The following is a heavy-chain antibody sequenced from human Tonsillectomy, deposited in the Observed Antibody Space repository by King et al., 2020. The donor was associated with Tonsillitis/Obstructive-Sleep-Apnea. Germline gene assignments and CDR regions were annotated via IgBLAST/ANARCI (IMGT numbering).Heavy chain of an antibody. CDR1: GGSISTYY. V-gene: IGHV4-59*01. J-gene: IGHJ4*02. D-gene: IGHD3-10*01. CDR2: IYYSGST. CDR3: ARDDGDYFDY. Sequence: VQLRESGPGLVKPSETLSLTCTVSGGSISTYYWSWIRQPPGKGLEWIGYIYYSGSTNYNPSLKSRVTISVDTSKNQFSLKLSSVTAADTAVYYCARDDGDYFDYWGQGTLVTVSS.